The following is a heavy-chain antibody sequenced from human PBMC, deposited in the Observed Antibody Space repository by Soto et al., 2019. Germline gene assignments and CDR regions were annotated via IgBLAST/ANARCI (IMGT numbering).Heavy chain of an antibody. CDR1: GYTFTSYG. CDR3: ARVWVIYLAPPGGAACEP. D-gene: IGHD3-16*02. Sequence: AASVKVSCKASGYTFTSYGITWVRQAPGQGLEWMGWISTYSGDANYAQKFQGRVTMTTDTSTNTAYMELRSLRSDDTAVYYCARVWVIYLAPPGGAACEPRGQRSLGTVVS. V-gene: IGHV1-18*04. J-gene: IGHJ5*02. CDR2: ISTYSGDA.